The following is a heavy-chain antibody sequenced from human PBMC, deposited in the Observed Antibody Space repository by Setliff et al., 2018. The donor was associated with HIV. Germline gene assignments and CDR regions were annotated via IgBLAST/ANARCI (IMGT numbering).Heavy chain of an antibody. Sequence: PGGSLRLSCAVSGFTLSDYYMDWVRQAPGKGLGWVGRTRNKANGYITEYGASVQGRFTISRDNSKDSLSLKMNNLKAEDTAVYYCVRAAAGLDIWSQGIRVTVSS. J-gene: IGHJ4*02. CDR1: GFTLSDYY. CDR2: TRNKANGYIT. V-gene: IGHV3-72*01. CDR3: VRAAAGLDI.